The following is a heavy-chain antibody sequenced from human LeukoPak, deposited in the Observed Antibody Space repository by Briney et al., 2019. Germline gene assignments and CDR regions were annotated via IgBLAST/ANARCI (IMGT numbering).Heavy chain of an antibody. V-gene: IGHV3-20*04. CDR2: INWNGGST. J-gene: IGHJ2*01. CDR1: GGSISGYY. CDR3: ARVSSSWYFWYFDL. Sequence: ETLSLTCTVSGGSISGYYWSWVRQVPGKGLEWVSGINWNGGSTGYADSVKGRFTISRDNAKNPLYLQMNSLRAEDTALYYCARVSSSWYFWYFDLWGRGTLVTVSS. D-gene: IGHD6-13*01.